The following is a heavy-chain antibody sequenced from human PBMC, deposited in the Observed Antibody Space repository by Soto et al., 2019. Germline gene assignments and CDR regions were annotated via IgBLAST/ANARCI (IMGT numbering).Heavy chain of an antibody. J-gene: IGHJ4*02. V-gene: IGHV3-30-3*01. CDR2: ISYDGSNK. CDR1: GFTFSSYA. D-gene: IGHD6-13*01. CDR3: ARDGSSWYFDY. Sequence: HPGGSLRLSCAASGFTFSSYAMHWVRQAPGKGLEWVAVISYDGSNKYYADSVKGRFTISRDNSKNTLYLQMNSLRAEDTAVYYCARDGSSWYFDYWGQGTLVTVSS.